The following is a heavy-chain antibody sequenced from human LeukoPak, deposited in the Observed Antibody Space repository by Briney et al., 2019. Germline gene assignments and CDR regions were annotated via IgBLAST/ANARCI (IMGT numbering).Heavy chain of an antibody. V-gene: IGHV4-59*08. CDR3: ARVKSATVVTTHAFDY. J-gene: IGHJ4*02. CDR1: GGSISSYY. D-gene: IGHD4-23*01. Sequence: SETLSLTCTVSGGSISSYYWSWIRQPPGKGLEWIGYTYYSGSTNYNPSLKSRVTISVDTSKNQFSLKLSSVTAADTAVYYCARVKSATVVTTHAFDYWGQGTLVTVSS. CDR2: TYYSGST.